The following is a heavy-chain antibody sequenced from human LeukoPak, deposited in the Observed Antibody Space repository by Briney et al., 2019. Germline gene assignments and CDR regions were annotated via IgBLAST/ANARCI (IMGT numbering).Heavy chain of an antibody. D-gene: IGHD3-16*02. CDR1: GFTFSSYA. J-gene: IGHJ4*02. V-gene: IGHV3-23*01. CDR2: ISGSGGST. CDR3: EKDSPLALILNC. Sequence: PGGSLRLSCAASGFTFSSYAMSWVRQAPGKGLEWVSAISGSGGSTYYADSVKGRFTISRDNSKNTLYLQIYRLRTEDTAVYYCEKDSPLALILNCWGQGTLVTVSS.